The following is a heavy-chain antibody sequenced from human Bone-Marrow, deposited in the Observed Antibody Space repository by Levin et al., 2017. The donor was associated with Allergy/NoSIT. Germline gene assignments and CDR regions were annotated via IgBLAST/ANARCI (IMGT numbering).Heavy chain of an antibody. CDR1: GFTFSSYA. D-gene: IGHD4-17*01. V-gene: IGHV3-23*01. CDR3: AKVLGTDYDFDY. CDR2: FSDSGGST. J-gene: IGHJ4*02. Sequence: GGSLRLSCAASGFTFSSYAMTWVRQAPGKGLEWVSSFSDSGGSTYYADSVKGRFTISRDNSKNTLYLQMNSLRAEDTAVYYCAKVLGTDYDFDYWGQGTLVTVSS.